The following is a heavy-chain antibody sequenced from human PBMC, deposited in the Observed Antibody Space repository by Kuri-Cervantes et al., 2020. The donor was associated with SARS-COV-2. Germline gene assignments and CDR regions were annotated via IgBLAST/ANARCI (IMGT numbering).Heavy chain of an antibody. CDR2: INPNSGGT. CDR3: ARGGITGTTGNWYFDL. J-gene: IGHJ2*01. CDR1: GYTFTGYY. D-gene: IGHD1-7*01. Sequence: ASVKVSCKASGYTFTGYYMHWVRQAPGQGLEWMGWINPNSGGTNYAQKFQGWVTMTRDTSISTAYMELSRLRSDDTAVYYCARGGITGTTGNWYFDLWGQGTLVTVSS. V-gene: IGHV1-2*04.